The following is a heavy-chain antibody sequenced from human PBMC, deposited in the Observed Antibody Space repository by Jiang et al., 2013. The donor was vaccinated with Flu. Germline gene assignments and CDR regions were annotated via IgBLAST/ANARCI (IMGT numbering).Heavy chain of an antibody. CDR1: GFTFSSYA. CDR3: AKAGRIQLWLRYLEKPFDY. J-gene: IGHJ4*02. Sequence: LLESGGGLVQPGGSLRLSCAASGFTFSSYAMSWVRQAPGKGLEWVSAISGSGGSTYYADSVKGRFTISRDNSKNTLYLQMNSLRAEDTAVYYCAKAGRIQLWLRYLEKPFDYWGQGTLVTVSS. V-gene: IGHV3-23*01. CDR2: ISGSGGST. D-gene: IGHD5-18*01.